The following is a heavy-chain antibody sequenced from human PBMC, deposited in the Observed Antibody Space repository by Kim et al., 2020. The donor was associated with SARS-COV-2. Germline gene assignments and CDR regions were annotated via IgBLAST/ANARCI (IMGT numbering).Heavy chain of an antibody. CDR2: IYYTGGI. J-gene: IGHJ5*02. CDR3: ARLGGLPHLRWFDP. V-gene: IGHV4-39*02. CDR1: GGSVSSSSYY. Sequence: SETLSLTCTASGGSVSSSSYYWGWIRQPPGKGLEWIGSIYYTGGIFYNPSLKSRVTLSVDTSKNHFSLKLDSVTAADTAVYYCARLGGLPHLRWFDPWGQGTLVTVSS. D-gene: IGHD3-16*01.